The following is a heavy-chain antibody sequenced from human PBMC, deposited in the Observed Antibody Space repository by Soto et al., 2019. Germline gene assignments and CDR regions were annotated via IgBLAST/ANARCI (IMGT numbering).Heavy chain of an antibody. J-gene: IGHJ4*02. D-gene: IGHD3-3*01. V-gene: IGHV4-30-2*01. CDR1: GGSISSGGYS. CDR2: IYHSGST. Sequence: PSETLSLTCAVSGGSISSGGYSWSWIRQPPGKGLEWIGYIYHSGSTYYNPSLKSRVTISVDRSKNQFSLKLSSVTAADTAVYYCAASSTTYYDFWRGYPAPKTFDYWGQGTLVTVYS. CDR3: AASSTTYYDFWRGYPAPKTFDY.